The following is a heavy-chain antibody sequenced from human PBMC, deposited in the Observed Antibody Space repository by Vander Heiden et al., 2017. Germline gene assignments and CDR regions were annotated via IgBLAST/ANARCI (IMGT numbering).Heavy chain of an antibody. CDR2: ISSSSSYI. CDR1: GFSLSSHS. V-gene: IGHV3-21*02. J-gene: IGHJ4*02. D-gene: IGHD5-18*01. Sequence: EVQLVESGGGLVKSGGSLRLSCAASGFSLSSHSMNWVRQAPGKGLEWVSSISSSSSYIYYADSVKGRFTVSRDNARKSLVLEMNSLRTDDTALYYCARGIEGYSYVFDSWGQGTLVTVSS. CDR3: ARGIEGYSYVFDS.